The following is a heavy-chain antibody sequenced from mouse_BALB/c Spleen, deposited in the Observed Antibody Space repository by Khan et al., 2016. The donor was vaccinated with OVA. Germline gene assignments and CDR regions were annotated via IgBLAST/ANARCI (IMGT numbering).Heavy chain of an antibody. CDR1: GYTFTSYD. J-gene: IGHJ4*01. Sequence: QVQLQQSGAEVVKSGASVNLSCKASGYTFTSYDLNWVRQRPEQGLEWIGWIFPGDVTTKYNEKFKGKATLTTDKSSSTAYIQLSRLTSEDSAVXFCARRRGSMDYWGQGTSVTVSS. V-gene: IGHV1-85*01. CDR3: ARRRGSMDY. CDR2: IFPGDVTT.